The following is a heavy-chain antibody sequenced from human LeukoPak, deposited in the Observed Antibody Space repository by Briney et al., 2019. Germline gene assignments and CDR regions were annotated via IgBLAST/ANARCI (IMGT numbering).Heavy chain of an antibody. V-gene: IGHV1-2*02. J-gene: IGHJ6*03. D-gene: IGHD6-19*01. CDR3: ARVVAVTGTPVYYMDV. CDR1: EYMFTGYY. Sequence: ASVKVSCKASEYMFTGYYMHWVRQAPGQGLEWMGWINPNSGGTNYAQKFQGRVTMTRDTSISTAYMDLNRLRSDDTAVYYCARVVAVTGTPVYYMDVWGKGTTVTVSS. CDR2: INPNSGGT.